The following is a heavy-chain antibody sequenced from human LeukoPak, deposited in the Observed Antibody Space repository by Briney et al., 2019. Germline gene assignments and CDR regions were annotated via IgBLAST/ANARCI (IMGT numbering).Heavy chain of an antibody. D-gene: IGHD6-19*01. CDR1: GFTFSSYG. Sequence: PGRSLRLSCAASGFTFSSYGMHWVRQAPGKGLEWVAVISYDGSNKYYADSVKGRFTISRDNSKNTLYLQMNSLRAEDTAVYYCATGHAVAGSLFDNWGQGTLVTVSS. J-gene: IGHJ4*02. CDR2: ISYDGSNK. CDR3: ATGHAVAGSLFDN. V-gene: IGHV3-30*03.